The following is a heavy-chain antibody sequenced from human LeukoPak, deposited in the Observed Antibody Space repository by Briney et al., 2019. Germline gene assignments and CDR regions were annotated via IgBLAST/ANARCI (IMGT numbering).Heavy chain of an antibody. J-gene: IGHJ6*02. Sequence: GASVKVSCKASGYTFTGYYMHRVRQAPGQGLEWMGWINPNSGGTNYAQKFQGRVTMTRDTSISTAYMELSRLRSDDTAVYYCARDFGDYYYYYGMDVWGQGTTVTVSS. CDR3: ARDFGDYYYYYGMDV. D-gene: IGHD4-17*01. CDR1: GYTFTGYY. V-gene: IGHV1-2*02. CDR2: INPNSGGT.